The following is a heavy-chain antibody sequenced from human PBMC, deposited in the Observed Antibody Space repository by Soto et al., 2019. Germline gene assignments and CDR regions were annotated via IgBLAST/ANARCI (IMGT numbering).Heavy chain of an antibody. CDR1: GFTFSSDA. D-gene: IGHD1-26*01. CDR3: AKSGSYFYHWFDP. CDR2: ISGSGGST. V-gene: IGHV3-23*01. J-gene: IGHJ5*02. Sequence: GSLRLSCAASGFTFSSDAMSWVRQAPGRGPEWVSAISGSGGSTYYADSVKGRFTISRDNSKNTLYLQMNSLRAEDTAVYYCAKSGSYFYHWFDPWGQGTLVTVST.